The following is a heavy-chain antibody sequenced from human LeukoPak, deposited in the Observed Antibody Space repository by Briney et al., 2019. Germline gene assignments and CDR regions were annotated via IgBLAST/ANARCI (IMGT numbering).Heavy chain of an antibody. CDR2: IYYSGST. J-gene: IGHJ3*02. CDR3: ARAHRPNLDWNDGSIAAFDI. CDR1: GGSISSGDYY. D-gene: IGHD1-1*01. V-gene: IGHV4-30-4*08. Sequence: SQTLSLTCTVSGGSISSGDYYWSWIRQPPGKGLEWIGYIYYSGSTYYNPSLKSRVTISVDTSKNQFSLKLSSVTAADTAVYYCARAHRPNLDWNDGSIAAFDIWGQGTMVTVSS.